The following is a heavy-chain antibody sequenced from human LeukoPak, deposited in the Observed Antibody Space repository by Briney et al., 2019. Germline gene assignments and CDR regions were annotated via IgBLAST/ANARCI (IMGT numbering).Heavy chain of an antibody. Sequence: GASVKVSCKASGGTFSSYAISWVRQAPGQGLEWMGRIIPILGIANYAQKFQGRVTITADKSTSTAYMELSSLRSEDTAVYYCARDHDGSGYSRFDYWGQGTLVTVSS. D-gene: IGHD3-22*01. J-gene: IGHJ4*02. V-gene: IGHV1-69*04. CDR2: IIPILGIA. CDR3: ARDHDGSGYSRFDY. CDR1: GGTFSSYA.